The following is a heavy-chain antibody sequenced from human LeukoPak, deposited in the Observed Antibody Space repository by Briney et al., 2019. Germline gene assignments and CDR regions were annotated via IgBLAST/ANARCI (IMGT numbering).Heavy chain of an antibody. CDR3: ARERGGAFDI. Sequence: GGSLRLSCAASGFTFDDYAMHWVRQAPGKGLEWVSGISWNSGSIGYADSVKGRFTISRDNAKNSLYLQMNSLRAEDTAVYYCARERGGAFDIWGQGTMVTVSS. V-gene: IGHV3-9*01. CDR1: GFTFDDYA. J-gene: IGHJ3*02. CDR2: ISWNSGSI. D-gene: IGHD3-16*01.